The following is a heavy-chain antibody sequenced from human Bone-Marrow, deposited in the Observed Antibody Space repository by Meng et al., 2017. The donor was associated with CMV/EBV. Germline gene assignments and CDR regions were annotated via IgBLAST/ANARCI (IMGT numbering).Heavy chain of an antibody. CDR3: AREGYSYGQYWFDY. CDR1: GGTFSSYA. D-gene: IGHD5-18*01. V-gene: IGHV1-69*10. CDR2: IIPILGIA. J-gene: IGHJ4*02. Sequence: SVKVSCKASGGTFSSYAISWVRQAPGQGLEWMGGIIPILGIANYAQKFQGRLTVTTDESTNTGYMELSSLRSEDTAMYFCAREGYSYGQYWFDYWGQGTLVTVSS.